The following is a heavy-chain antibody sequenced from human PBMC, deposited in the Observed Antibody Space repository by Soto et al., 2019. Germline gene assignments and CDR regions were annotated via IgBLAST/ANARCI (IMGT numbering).Heavy chain of an antibody. Sequence: PSETLSLTCTVSGDSVRSYYWTWIRQPPGKGLEWIGYIYYSGSTNYNPSLRSRVTISLDTANNRFSLKLTSVTTADTAVYYCAREKYYYDSSGHYQVCLLAYWGQGTPVTVSS. D-gene: IGHD3-22*01. V-gene: IGHV4-59*02. CDR1: GDSVRSYY. CDR2: IYYSGST. CDR3: AREKYYYDSSGHYQVCLLAY. J-gene: IGHJ4*02.